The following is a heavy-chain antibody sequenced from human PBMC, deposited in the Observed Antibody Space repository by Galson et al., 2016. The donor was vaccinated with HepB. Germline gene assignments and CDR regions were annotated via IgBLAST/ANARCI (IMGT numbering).Heavy chain of an antibody. Sequence: YIYYSGGTYYNPSLQSRLTISLDTSKNHFSLKLDSVTAADTAVYYCAGYEVVSFDYWGQGTLVTVSS. J-gene: IGHJ4*02. D-gene: IGHD2-15*01. V-gene: IGHV4-31*02. CDR3: AGYEVVSFDY. CDR2: IYYSGGT.